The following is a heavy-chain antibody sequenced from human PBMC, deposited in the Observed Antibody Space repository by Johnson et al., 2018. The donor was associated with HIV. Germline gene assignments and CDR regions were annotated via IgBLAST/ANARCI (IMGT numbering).Heavy chain of an antibody. D-gene: IGHD6-6*01. CDR3: ASGAYSSSLTFDI. CDR2: ISSSGSTI. V-gene: IGHV3-11*01. J-gene: IGHJ3*02. Sequence: VQLVESGGGLVKPGGSLRLSCAASGFTFSDYYMSWIRQAPGKGLEWVSYISSSGSTIYYADPVKGRFTISRDNSKNTLYLQMNSLRVEDTAVYYCASGAYSSSLTFDIWGQGTMVTVSS. CDR1: GFTFSDYY.